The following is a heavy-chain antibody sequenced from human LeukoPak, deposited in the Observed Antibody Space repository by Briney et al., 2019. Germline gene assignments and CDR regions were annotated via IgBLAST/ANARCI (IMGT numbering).Heavy chain of an antibody. J-gene: IGHJ5*02. CDR3: ALLAAADSES. D-gene: IGHD6-13*01. V-gene: IGHV3-74*01. CDR1: GFTLSSYW. Sequence: TGGSLRLFCAGSGFTLSSYWMHWVRQAPGKGLVWVSRINSDGSDTIYADSVKGRFTISRDNAKNTLYLQMNSLRAEDTAVYYCALLAAADSESWGQGTLVTVSS. CDR2: INSDGSDT.